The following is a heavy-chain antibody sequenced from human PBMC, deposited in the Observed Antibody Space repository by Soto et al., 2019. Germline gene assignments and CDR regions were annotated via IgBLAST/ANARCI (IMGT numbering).Heavy chain of an antibody. CDR1: GYSFTSYW. J-gene: IGHJ4*02. Sequence: GESLKISCKGSGYSFTSYWIGWVRQMPGKGLEWMGIIYPGDSDTRYGPSFQGQVTISADKSISTAYLQWSSLKASDTATYYCARYGIAAAEGNPIDYWGQGTLVTVS. V-gene: IGHV5-51*01. CDR3: ARYGIAAAEGNPIDY. D-gene: IGHD6-13*01. CDR2: IYPGDSDT.